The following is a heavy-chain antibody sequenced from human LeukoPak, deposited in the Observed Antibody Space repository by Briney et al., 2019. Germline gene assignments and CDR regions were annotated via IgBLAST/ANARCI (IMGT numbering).Heavy chain of an antibody. CDR1: GFTFSNYW. D-gene: IGHD6-19*01. Sequence: PGGSLRLSCAASGFTFSNYWRHWVRRAPGKGVVWVSRINSDARSTRYADSVKGRFTISRDNAKNTLYLQMNSLRAEDTAVYYCARGADTGYSSDSWGQGTLVTVSS. CDR3: ARGADTGYSSDS. V-gene: IGHV3-74*01. CDR2: INSDARST. J-gene: IGHJ5*02.